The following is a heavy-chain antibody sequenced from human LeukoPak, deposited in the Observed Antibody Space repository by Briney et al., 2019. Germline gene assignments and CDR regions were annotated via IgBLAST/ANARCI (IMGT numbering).Heavy chain of an antibody. J-gene: IGHJ4*02. D-gene: IGHD3-10*01. CDR1: GFAFNTYA. CDR3: AREMFGSGSYPYF. CDR2: IWHDGSHK. Sequence: PGRSLRLSCAASGFAFNTYAMHWVRQAPGQGLEWVALIWHDGSHKFYSNSVRGQFTISRDNSKNTVSLQMNNLRPEDTAVYYCAREMFGSGSYPYFWGQGTLVTVSS. V-gene: IGHV3-33*01.